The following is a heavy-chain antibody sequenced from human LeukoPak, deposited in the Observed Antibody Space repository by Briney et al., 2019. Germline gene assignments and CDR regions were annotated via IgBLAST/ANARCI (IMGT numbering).Heavy chain of an antibody. V-gene: IGHV3-21*01. CDR3: VRALFEDYSLDY. CDR1: GFSFSSYS. J-gene: IGHJ4*02. CDR2: INSDSRLM. D-gene: IGHD3-16*01. Sequence: GGSLRLSCAASGFSFSSYSMNWVRQAPGEGLEWVSSINSDSRLMYYAESVKGRFTISRDNARNSLYLQLNSLRAEDTAVYFCVRALFEDYSLDYWGQGTLVTVSS.